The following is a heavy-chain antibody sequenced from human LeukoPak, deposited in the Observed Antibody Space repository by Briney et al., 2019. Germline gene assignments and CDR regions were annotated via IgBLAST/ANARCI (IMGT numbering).Heavy chain of an antibody. D-gene: IGHD6-13*01. CDR3: AREFIAAAGTFDP. Sequence: GGSLRLSCAASGFTFSSYWMHWVRQAPGKGLVWVSRINSDGSSTSYADSVKGRLTISRDNAKNTLYLQMNSLRAEDTAVYYCAREFIAAAGTFDPWGQGTLVTVSS. J-gene: IGHJ5*02. CDR2: INSDGSST. CDR1: GFTFSSYW. V-gene: IGHV3-74*01.